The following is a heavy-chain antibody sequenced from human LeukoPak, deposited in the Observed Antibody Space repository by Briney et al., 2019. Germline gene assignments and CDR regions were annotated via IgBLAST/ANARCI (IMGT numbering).Heavy chain of an antibody. J-gene: IGHJ4*02. V-gene: IGHV4-59*01. CDR3: ARGSSGDFWSGYSFDY. Sequence: PSETLSLTCTVSGGSISSYYWSWIRQPPGKGLEWIGYIYYSGSTNYNPSLKSRVTISVDTSKNQFSLKLSSVTAADTAVYYCARGSSGDFWSGYSFDYWGQGTLVTVSS. D-gene: IGHD3-3*01. CDR1: GGSISSYY. CDR2: IYYSGST.